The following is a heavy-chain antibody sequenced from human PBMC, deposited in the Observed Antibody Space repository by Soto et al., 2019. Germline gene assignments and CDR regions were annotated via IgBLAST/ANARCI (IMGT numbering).Heavy chain of an antibody. J-gene: IGHJ4*02. CDR3: ARDLRHPYDSSGYYVDS. D-gene: IGHD3-22*01. V-gene: IGHV1-69*08. CDR2: IIPILGIA. Sequence: QVQLVQSGAEVKKPGSSVKVSCKASGGTFSSYTISWVRQAPGQGLEWMGRIIPILGIANYEQKLQGRVTITADKSTSTAYMELSSLRSEDTAVYYCARDLRHPYDSSGYYVDSWGQGTLFTVSS. CDR1: GGTFSSYT.